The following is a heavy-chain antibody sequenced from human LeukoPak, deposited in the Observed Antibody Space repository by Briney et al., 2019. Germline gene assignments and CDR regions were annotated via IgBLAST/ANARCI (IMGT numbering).Heavy chain of an antibody. CDR1: GFTFSSYE. CDR2: ISSSGSTI. Sequence: SGGSLRLSCAASGFTFSSYEMNWVRQAPGKGLEWVSYISSSGSTIYYADSVKGRFTISRDNAKNSLYLQMNSLRAEDTAVYYCARDALDSGPYDSSGEIDYWGQGTLVTVSS. J-gene: IGHJ4*02. CDR3: ARDALDSGPYDSSGEIDY. D-gene: IGHD3-22*01. V-gene: IGHV3-48*03.